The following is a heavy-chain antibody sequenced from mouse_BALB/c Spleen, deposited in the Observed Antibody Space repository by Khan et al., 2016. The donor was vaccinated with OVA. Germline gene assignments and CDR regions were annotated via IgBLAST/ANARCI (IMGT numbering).Heavy chain of an antibody. CDR1: GFNIKDYF. CDR2: IDPENGNT. J-gene: IGHJ3*01. V-gene: IGHV14-1*02. D-gene: IGHD6-1*01. CDR3: VRRGYGSYWFAY. Sequence: IQLVQSGAELVRPGALVKLSCKASGFNIKDYFLVWVKQRPEQGLEWIGRIDPENGNTIYDPKFQGQASLTADTSSNTAYLQLSSLTSEDASVYYCVRRGYGSYWFAYWGQGTLVTVSA.